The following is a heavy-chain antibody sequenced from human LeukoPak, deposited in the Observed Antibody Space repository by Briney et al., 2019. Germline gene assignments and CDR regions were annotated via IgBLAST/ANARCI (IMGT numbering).Heavy chain of an antibody. Sequence: NPGGSLILSCAASGFTFSSYWMSWVRQAPGKGLEWVANIKQDGSEKYYVDSVKGRFTISRDNAKNSLYLQMNSLRAEDTAVYYCASFIARYAFDIWGQGTMVTVSS. J-gene: IGHJ3*02. CDR1: GFTFSSYW. CDR3: ASFIARYAFDI. D-gene: IGHD6-13*01. CDR2: IKQDGSEK. V-gene: IGHV3-7*01.